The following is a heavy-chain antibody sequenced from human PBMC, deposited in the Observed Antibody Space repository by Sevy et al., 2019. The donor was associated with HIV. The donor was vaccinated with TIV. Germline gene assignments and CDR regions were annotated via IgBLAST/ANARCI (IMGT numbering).Heavy chain of an antibody. Sequence: GSLRLSCAASGFTFSEFWMTWVRQPPGKGLQWLANIKKDGSETNYVDSVKGRFTISRDNARNSLYLQLDSLRAEDTAVYYSARAISTGCYPNWFDSWGLGTLVTVSS. J-gene: IGHJ5*01. CDR1: GFTFSEFW. D-gene: IGHD2-2*01. CDR3: ARAISTGCYPNWFDS. V-gene: IGHV3-7*04. CDR2: IKKDGSET.